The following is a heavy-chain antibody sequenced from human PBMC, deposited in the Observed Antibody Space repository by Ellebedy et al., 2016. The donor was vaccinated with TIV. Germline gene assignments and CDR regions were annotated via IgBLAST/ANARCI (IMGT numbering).Heavy chain of an antibody. Sequence: MPSETLSLTCTVSGGSISSYYWSWIRQPPGKGLEWIGYIYYSGSTNYNPSLKSRVTISVDTSKNQFSLKLSSVTAADTAVYYCARLALQWLARDTFDPWGQGTLVTVSS. D-gene: IGHD6-19*01. CDR1: GGSISSYY. CDR2: IYYSGST. V-gene: IGHV4-59*08. CDR3: ARLALQWLARDTFDP. J-gene: IGHJ5*02.